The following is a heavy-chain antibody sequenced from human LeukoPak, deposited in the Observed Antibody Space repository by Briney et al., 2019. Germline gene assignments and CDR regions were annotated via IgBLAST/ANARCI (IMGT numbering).Heavy chain of an antibody. V-gene: IGHV3-23*01. CDR1: GFTFSSYS. D-gene: IGHD3-3*01. CDR3: AKASITIFGGGYFDY. CDR2: ISGSGGST. J-gene: IGHJ4*02. Sequence: GGSLRLSCAASGFTFSSYSMNWVRQAPGKGLEWVSAISGSGGSTYYADSVKGRFTISRDNSKNTLHLQMNSLRAGDTAVYYCAKASITIFGGGYFDYWGQGTLVTVSS.